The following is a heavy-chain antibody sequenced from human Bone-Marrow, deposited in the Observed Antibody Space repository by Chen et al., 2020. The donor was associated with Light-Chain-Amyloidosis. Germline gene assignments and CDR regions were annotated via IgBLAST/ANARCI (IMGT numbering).Heavy chain of an antibody. D-gene: IGHD6-13*01. V-gene: IGHV3-33*01. CDR1: GFTFNRHG. Sequence: QVQLVESGGGVVQPGGSLRLSCLASGFTFNRHGMHWVRQAPGRGLEWVAVIWYDGTDKYYADSVKGRFTISRDNDKNSLYLQMNSLRVEDSAVYYCTRDSGQDAADDLWGQGTLVTVSS. J-gene: IGHJ4*02. CDR2: IWYDGTDK. CDR3: TRDSGQDAADDL.